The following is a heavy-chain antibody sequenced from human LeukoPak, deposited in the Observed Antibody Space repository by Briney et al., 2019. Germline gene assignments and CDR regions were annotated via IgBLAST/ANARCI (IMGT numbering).Heavy chain of an antibody. CDR1: GFTFSSYW. CDR2: INSDGSST. CDR3: AREVDSSGFFNRNWFDP. V-gene: IGHV3-74*01. J-gene: IGHJ5*02. D-gene: IGHD6-19*01. Sequence: PGRSLRLSCAASGFTFSSYWMHWVRQAPGKGLMWVSRINSDGSSTNYADSVKGRFTISRDNAKNTLYLQMNSLRAEDTAVYYCAREVDSSGFFNRNWFDPWGQGALVTVSS.